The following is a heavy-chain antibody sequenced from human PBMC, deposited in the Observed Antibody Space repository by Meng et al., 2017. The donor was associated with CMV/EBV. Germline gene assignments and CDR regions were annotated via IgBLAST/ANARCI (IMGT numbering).Heavy chain of an antibody. CDR3: ARESMVRGED. Sequence: GQVQQWGAGLLKPAVTLSLPCAVYGGSFSGYYWSWIRQPPGKGLEWIGEINHSGSTNYNPSLKSRVTISVDTSKNQFSLKLSSVTAADTAVYYCARESMVRGEDWGQGTLVTVSS. CDR1: GGSFSGYY. D-gene: IGHD3-10*01. CDR2: INHSGST. V-gene: IGHV4-34*01. J-gene: IGHJ4*02.